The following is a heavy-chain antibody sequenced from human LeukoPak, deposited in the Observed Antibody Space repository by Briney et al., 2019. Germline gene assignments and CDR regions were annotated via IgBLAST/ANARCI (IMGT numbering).Heavy chain of an antibody. CDR3: ARGTTVTFNWFDP. J-gene: IGHJ5*02. Sequence: ASVKVSCKASGYRFTTYGISWLRQAPGQGLVWMGWISAYNGNTNYAQKLQGRATMTTDTSTSTAYMELRSLRSDDTAVYYCARGTTVTFNWFDPWGQGTLVTVSS. CDR1: GYRFTTYG. V-gene: IGHV1-18*01. D-gene: IGHD4-17*01. CDR2: ISAYNGNT.